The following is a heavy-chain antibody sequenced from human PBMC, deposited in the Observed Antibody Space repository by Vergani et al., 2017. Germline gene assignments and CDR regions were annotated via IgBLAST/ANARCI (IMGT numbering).Heavy chain of an antibody. V-gene: IGHV1-69*01. CDR3: AKDKHSSSWPDAFDI. Sequence: QVQLVQSGAEVKKPGSSVKVTCKASGGTFSSYAISWVRQGPGQGLEWMGGIITIFGTANYAQKFQGRVTITADESTSTAYMELSSLRSEDTAVYYCAKDKHSSSWPDAFDIWGQGTMVTVSS. CDR1: GGTFSSYA. D-gene: IGHD6-13*01. J-gene: IGHJ3*02. CDR2: IITIFGTA.